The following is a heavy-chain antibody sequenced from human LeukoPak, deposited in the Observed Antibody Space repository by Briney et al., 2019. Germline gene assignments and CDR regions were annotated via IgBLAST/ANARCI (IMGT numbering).Heavy chain of an antibody. D-gene: IGHD6-19*01. Sequence: SQTQSLTCTVSGGSISSYYWCWIRQPPGKGMDRIGYIYYSGSTNYNPSLKSRVTISVDTSKNQFSLKLSSVTAADTAVYYCARDGSSGWYDYWGQGTLVTVSS. J-gene: IGHJ4*02. V-gene: IGHV4-59*13. CDR2: IYYSGST. CDR3: ARDGSSGWYDY. CDR1: GGSISSYY.